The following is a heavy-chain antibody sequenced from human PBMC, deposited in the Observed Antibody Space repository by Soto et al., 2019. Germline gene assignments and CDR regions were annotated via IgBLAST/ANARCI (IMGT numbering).Heavy chain of an antibody. D-gene: IGHD3-10*01. Sequence: QVQLVESGGGVVQPGTSLRLSCVASAFTFSDYSMHWVRQAPGKGLEWVAAISGDGSKKSYADSVKGRATLSRDNAKNTLYLQMDNLRAEDTAVYFCGRDLGGSGTPLEYYGMDVWGRGTTVTVSS. CDR2: ISGDGSKK. CDR3: GRDLGGSGTPLEYYGMDV. V-gene: IGHV3-30*04. J-gene: IGHJ6*02. CDR1: AFTFSDYS.